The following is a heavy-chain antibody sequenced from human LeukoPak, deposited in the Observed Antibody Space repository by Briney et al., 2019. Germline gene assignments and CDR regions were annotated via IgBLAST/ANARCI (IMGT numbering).Heavy chain of an antibody. V-gene: IGHV1-46*01. D-gene: IGHD3-9*01. CDR1: GYTFTSYY. J-gene: IGHJ6*02. Sequence: ASVKVSCKASGYTFTSYYMHWVRQAPGQGLEWMGIINPSGGSTSYAQKFQGRVTMTRDTSTSTAYMELSSLRSEDTAVYYCAREDILTGYNYYYYGMDVWGQGTTVTVSS. CDR3: AREDILTGYNYYYYGMDV. CDR2: INPSGGST.